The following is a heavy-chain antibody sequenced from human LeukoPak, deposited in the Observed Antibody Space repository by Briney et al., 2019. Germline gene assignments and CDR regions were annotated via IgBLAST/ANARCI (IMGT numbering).Heavy chain of an antibody. CDR1: GYTLTELP. V-gene: IGHV1-24*01. CDR2: FDPEDGET. J-gene: IGHJ6*02. Sequence: ASVRVSCKVYGYTLTELPMHWVRQAPGKGLEWMGGFDPEDGETIYAQRFQGRVTMTDDTSTETAYMELSSLRSDDTAVYYRSTLRESDVWGQGTTVTVSS. CDR3: STLRESDV. D-gene: IGHD2/OR15-2a*01.